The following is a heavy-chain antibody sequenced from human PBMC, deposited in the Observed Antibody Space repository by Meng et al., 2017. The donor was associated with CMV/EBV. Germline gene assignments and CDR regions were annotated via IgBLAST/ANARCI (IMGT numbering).Heavy chain of an antibody. Sequence: SETLSLTGTVAGGSISSYYWSWIRQPPGKGLEWIGYIYYSGSTNYNPSLKSRVTISVDTSKNQCSLKLSSVTAADTAVYYCARGIYCSSTSCYSDYFDYRGQGTLVTVSS. CDR1: GGSISSYY. D-gene: IGHD2-2*01. J-gene: IGHJ4*02. CDR2: IYYSGST. CDR3: ARGIYCSSTSCYSDYFDY. V-gene: IGHV4-59*01.